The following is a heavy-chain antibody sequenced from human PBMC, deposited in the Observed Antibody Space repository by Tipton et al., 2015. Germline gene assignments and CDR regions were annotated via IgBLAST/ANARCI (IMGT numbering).Heavy chain of an antibody. Sequence: TLSLTCTVSGGSISSYYWSWIRQPPGKGLEWIGYIYYSGSTNYNPPLKSRVTISVDTSKNQFSLKLSSVTAADTAVYYCARFDYGDYLTGFDPWGQGTLVTVSS. CDR2: IYYSGST. CDR1: GGSISSYY. V-gene: IGHV4-59*01. D-gene: IGHD4-17*01. J-gene: IGHJ5*02. CDR3: ARFDYGDYLTGFDP.